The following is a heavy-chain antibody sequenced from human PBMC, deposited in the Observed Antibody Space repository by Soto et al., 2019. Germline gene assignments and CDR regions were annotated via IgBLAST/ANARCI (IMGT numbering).Heavy chain of an antibody. Sequence: SETLSLTCTVSGGSISSYYWSWVRQPPGKGLEWIGYIYYSGSTNYNPSLESRVTISVDTSKNQFSLKLSSVTAADTAVYYCARELLWFGEGNYYYYMDGWGKGTTVTFSS. D-gene: IGHD3-10*01. V-gene: IGHV4-59*12. J-gene: IGHJ6*03. CDR1: GGSISSYY. CDR2: IYYSGST. CDR3: ARELLWFGEGNYYYYMDG.